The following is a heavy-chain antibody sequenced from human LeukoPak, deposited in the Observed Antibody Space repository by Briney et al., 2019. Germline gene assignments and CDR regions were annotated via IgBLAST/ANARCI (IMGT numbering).Heavy chain of an antibody. D-gene: IGHD3-3*01. Sequence: GSQRLSCAASGFTFSSYAMSWVRQAPGKGLEWVSAISGSGGSTYYADSVKGRFTISRDNSKNTLYLQMNSLRAEDTAVYYCAKVGDRRIFGVVIIPVDYWGQGTLVTVSS. CDR1: GFTFSSYA. J-gene: IGHJ4*02. CDR3: AKVGDRRIFGVVIIPVDY. V-gene: IGHV3-23*01. CDR2: ISGSGGST.